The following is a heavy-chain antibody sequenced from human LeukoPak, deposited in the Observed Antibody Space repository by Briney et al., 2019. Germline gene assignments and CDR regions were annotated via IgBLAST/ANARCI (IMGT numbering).Heavy chain of an antibody. CDR1: GGSISRGGYY. V-gene: IGHV4-31*03. CDR2: IYYSGST. CDR3: ARDYYDGSGYTSNAFDI. D-gene: IGHD3-22*01. J-gene: IGHJ3*02. Sequence: SQTLSLTCTVSGGSISRGGYYWSWIRQHPGKGLEWIGYIYYSGSTYYNPSLKSRVTISVDTSKNQFSLKLSSVTAADTAVYYCARDYYDGSGYTSNAFDIWGQGTMVTVSS.